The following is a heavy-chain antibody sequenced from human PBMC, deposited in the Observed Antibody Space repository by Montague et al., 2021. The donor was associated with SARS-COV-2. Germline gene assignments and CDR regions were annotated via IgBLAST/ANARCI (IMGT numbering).Heavy chain of an antibody. D-gene: IGHD2-15*01. J-gene: IGHJ4*02. CDR2: IDASGGT. CDR3: GRGVVAATPVVDY. CDR1: GDSISSFY. Sequence: SETLSLTCTVSGDSISSFYWNWIRQPAGKGLEWIGSIDASGGTXXXPSXRGRVSMSVDTSKNQFSLRLNSVTAADTAVYYCGRGVVAATPVVDYWGRGTLVTVSS. V-gene: IGHV4-4*07.